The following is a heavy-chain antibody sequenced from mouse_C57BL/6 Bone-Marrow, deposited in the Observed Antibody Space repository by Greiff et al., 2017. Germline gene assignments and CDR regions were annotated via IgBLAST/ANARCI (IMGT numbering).Heavy chain of an antibody. V-gene: IGHV2-2*01. CDR2: IWSGGST. D-gene: IGHD1-1*01. CDR3: ARNWATVVATRYAMDY. J-gene: IGHJ4*01. CDR1: GFSLTSYG. Sequence: VKLMESGPGLVQPSQSLSITCTVSGFSLTSYGVHWVRQSPGKGLEWLGVIWSGGSTDYNAAFISRLSISKDNSKSQVFFKMNSLQADDTAIYYCARNWATVVATRYAMDYWGQGTSVTVSS.